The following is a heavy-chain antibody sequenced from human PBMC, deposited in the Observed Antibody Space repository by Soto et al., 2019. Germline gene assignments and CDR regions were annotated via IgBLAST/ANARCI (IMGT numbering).Heavy chain of an antibody. D-gene: IGHD2-2*01. Sequence: EVQLVESGGGLVKPGGSLRLSCAASGFTFSNAWMNWVRQAPGKGLEWVGRIKSKTDGGTTDYAAPVKGRFTISRDDSKNTLYLQMNSLKTEDTAVYYCTTDCSSTIRYYYGMDVWGQGTTVTVSS. V-gene: IGHV3-15*07. J-gene: IGHJ6*02. CDR3: TTDCSSTIRYYYGMDV. CDR1: GFTFSNAW. CDR2: IKSKTDGGTT.